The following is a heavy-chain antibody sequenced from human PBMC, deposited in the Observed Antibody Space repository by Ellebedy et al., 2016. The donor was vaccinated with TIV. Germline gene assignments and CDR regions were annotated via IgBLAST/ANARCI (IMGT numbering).Heavy chain of an antibody. D-gene: IGHD5-12*01. CDR3: ARAAKDIVATSCFIDY. J-gene: IGHJ4*02. CDR2: INHSGST. V-gene: IGHV4-34*01. CDR1: GGSFSGYY. Sequence: SETLSLTCAVYGGSFSGYYWSWIRQPPGKGLEWIGEINHSGSTNYNPSLKSRVTISVDTSKNQFSLKLSSVTAADTAVYYCARAAKDIVATSCFIDYWGQGTLVTVSS.